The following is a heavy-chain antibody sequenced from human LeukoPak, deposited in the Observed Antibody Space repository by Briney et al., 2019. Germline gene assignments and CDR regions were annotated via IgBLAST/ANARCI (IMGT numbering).Heavy chain of an antibody. CDR1: GYIFTSYW. D-gene: IGHD2-2*01. Sequence: GASLQISCKCSGYIFTSYWIGWVRQLPGKGVEWMGIIYPGDSDTRYSPSFQGQVTISADKSISTAYLQWSSLKASDTAMYYCARQVDCSSTSCYASSPFYYFDYWGQGTLVTVSS. CDR2: IYPGDSDT. CDR3: ARQVDCSSTSCYASSPFYYFDY. V-gene: IGHV5-51*01. J-gene: IGHJ4*02.